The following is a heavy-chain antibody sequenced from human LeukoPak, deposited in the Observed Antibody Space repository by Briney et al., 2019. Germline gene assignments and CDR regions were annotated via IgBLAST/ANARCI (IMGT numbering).Heavy chain of an antibody. V-gene: IGHV3-74*01. CDR3: ARVESIAARLMGY. J-gene: IGHJ4*02. CDR2: INTDGSST. Sequence: PGRSLRLCCAAAGFTFSSYVMNWGRKAAGKVLVWVSRINTDGSSTSYADSVKGRFPISRDNAKNTLYLQMNSLRAEDTAVYYCARVESIAARLMGYWGQGNLVTVSS. D-gene: IGHD6-6*01. CDR1: GFTFSSYV.